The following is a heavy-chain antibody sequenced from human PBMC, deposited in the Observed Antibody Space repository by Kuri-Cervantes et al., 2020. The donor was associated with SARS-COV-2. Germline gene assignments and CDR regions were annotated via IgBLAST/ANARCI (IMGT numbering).Heavy chain of an antibody. V-gene: IGHV4-59*04. Sequence: SETLSLTCTVSGGSISSHYWSWIRQPPGKGLEWIGYIYYSGSTYYNPSLKSRVTISVDTSKNQFSLKLSSVTAADTAVYYCASPGYSKGWPFDYWGQGTLVTVSS. CDR1: GGSISSHY. J-gene: IGHJ4*02. CDR3: ASPGYSKGWPFDY. D-gene: IGHD4-11*01. CDR2: IYYSGST.